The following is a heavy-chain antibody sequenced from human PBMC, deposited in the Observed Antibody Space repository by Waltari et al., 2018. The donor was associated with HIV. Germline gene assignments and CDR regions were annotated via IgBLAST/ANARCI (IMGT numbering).Heavy chain of an antibody. CDR3: ARRRAQGDFDY. D-gene: IGHD1-26*01. J-gene: IGHJ4*02. Sequence: QVQLQESGPGLGQPSETLSLLCAVSGYSLSRGYNWGWIRQPPGEGLEWIGSTSYSEGTYYNPSLRSRVTISLDTSKNQFSLNLNSVTAADTAVYFCARRRAQGDFDYWGQGTLVTVSS. CDR2: TSYSEGT. CDR1: GYSLSRGYN. V-gene: IGHV4-38-2*01.